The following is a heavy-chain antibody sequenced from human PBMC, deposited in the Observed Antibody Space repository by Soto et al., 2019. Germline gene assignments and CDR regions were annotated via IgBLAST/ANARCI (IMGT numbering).Heavy chain of an antibody. CDR1: GGSISSGGSY. V-gene: IGHV4-31*03. J-gene: IGHJ5*02. Sequence: QVQLQESGPGLVKPSQTLSLTCTVSGGSISSGGSYWSWIRQHPGKGLAWIGYIYYSGSTYYNPALKSRVTISVDTSKNQFSLKLSSGTAADTAVYDWARVRYCSGGSCPPRFDPWGQGTLVTVSS. CDR2: IYYSGST. CDR3: ARVRYCSGGSCPPRFDP. D-gene: IGHD2-15*01.